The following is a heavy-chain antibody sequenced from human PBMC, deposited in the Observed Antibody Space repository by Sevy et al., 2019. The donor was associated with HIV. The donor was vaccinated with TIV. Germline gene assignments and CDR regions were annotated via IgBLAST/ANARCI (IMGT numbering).Heavy chain of an antibody. J-gene: IGHJ4*02. V-gene: IGHV3-30-3*01. Sequence: LSLTCAASGFPFTTYAVHWVRQAPGKGLEWLAVISFNGGNKFYADSVRGRFTISRDNSENTMYPQMNSLRVEDTAMYYCARDVSGGERLGQLSAYFDYWGQGTLVTVSS. CDR3: ARDVSGGERLGQLSAYFDY. CDR1: GFPFTTYA. CDR2: ISFNGGNK. D-gene: IGHD3-16*02.